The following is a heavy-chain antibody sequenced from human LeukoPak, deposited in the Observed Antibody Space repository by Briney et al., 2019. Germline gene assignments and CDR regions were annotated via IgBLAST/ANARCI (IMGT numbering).Heavy chain of an antibody. CDR3: ATEGAHYYGMDV. V-gene: IGHV1-24*01. CDR2: FDTEDGET. D-gene: IGHD3-16*01. Sequence: ASVKVSCKVSGYTLAELSMHWVRQAPGKGLEWMGGFDTEDGETIYAQKFQGRVTMTEDTSTDTAYMELSSLRSEDTAVYYCATEGAHYYGMDVWGQGTTVTVSS. J-gene: IGHJ6*02. CDR1: GYTLAELS.